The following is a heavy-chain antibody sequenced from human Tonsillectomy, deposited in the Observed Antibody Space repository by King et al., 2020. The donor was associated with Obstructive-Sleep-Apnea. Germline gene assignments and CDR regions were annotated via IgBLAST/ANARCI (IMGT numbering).Heavy chain of an antibody. D-gene: IGHD1-26*01. V-gene: IGHV3-48*04. Sequence: VQLVESGGGLVQPGGSLRLSCAAAGFTFSTYSMNWFRQAPGKGLEWVSYISSSSGSIYYADSVKGRFTISRDNAKNSLYLQMNSLRAEDTAVYYCAREGSLRGGSWGQGTLVTVSS. J-gene: IGHJ5*02. CDR3: AREGSLRGGS. CDR2: ISSSSGSI. CDR1: GFTFSTYS.